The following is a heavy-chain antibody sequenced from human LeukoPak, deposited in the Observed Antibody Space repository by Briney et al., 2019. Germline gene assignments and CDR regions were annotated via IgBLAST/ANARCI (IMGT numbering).Heavy chain of an antibody. Sequence: GSLRLSCAGSGFSFNSYWMSWVRQPPGRGLEWVGNIKEDGSDKYYVNSVMGRFTISRDNTKNSLYLQMNNLRAEDTAIYYCARDIEGVPAAWGQGTLVTVSS. CDR2: IKEDGSDK. CDR3: ARDIEGVPAA. D-gene: IGHD1-26*01. CDR1: GFSFNSYW. J-gene: IGHJ5*02. V-gene: IGHV3-7*03.